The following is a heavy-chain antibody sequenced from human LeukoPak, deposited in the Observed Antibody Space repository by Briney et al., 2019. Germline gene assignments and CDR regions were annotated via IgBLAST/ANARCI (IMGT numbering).Heavy chain of an antibody. CDR2: IKHDGREK. CDR1: GFTFRSYW. J-gene: IGHJ4*02. V-gene: IGHV3-7*03. Sequence: SGGSLRLSCAASGFTFRSYWMSWVRQAPGKGLEWVANIKHDGREKYYVDSVKGRFTISRDNAKNSLYLQMNTLRPEDTAFYFCARSSGDYWGQGTLVTVSS. CDR3: ARSSGDY.